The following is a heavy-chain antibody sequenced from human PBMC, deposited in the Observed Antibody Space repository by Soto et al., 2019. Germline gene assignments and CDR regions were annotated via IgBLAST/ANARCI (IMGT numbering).Heavy chain of an antibody. J-gene: IGHJ5*02. CDR1: CDSISNSRFY. V-gene: IGHV4-39*01. D-gene: IGHD3-22*01. CDR3: ARDFFDSSDYTTNWFDP. Sequence: PSETLSLTCSVSCDSISNSRFYWAWIRQPPGEGLEWIGSIYHTGNAYYNPSLKSRVTISVDTSKNQFSLKLTSVTAADAALYYCARDFFDSSDYTTNWFDPWGQGTLVTVSP. CDR2: IYHTGNA.